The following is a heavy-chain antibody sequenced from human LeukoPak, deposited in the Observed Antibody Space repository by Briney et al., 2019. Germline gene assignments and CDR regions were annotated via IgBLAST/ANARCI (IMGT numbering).Heavy chain of an antibody. J-gene: IGHJ5*02. V-gene: IGHV4-39*01. CDR1: GVFISSSSYY. CDR2: IYYSGST. Sequence: NTSETLSLTCTASGVFISSSSYYWGWLRQPPGKGLEWIGSIYYSGSTYYNPSLKSRVTISVVTSKNQFSLKLSSVTAADTAVYYCASSIAARPLNWFDPWGPGTLVTVSS. CDR3: ASSIAARPLNWFDP. D-gene: IGHD6-6*01.